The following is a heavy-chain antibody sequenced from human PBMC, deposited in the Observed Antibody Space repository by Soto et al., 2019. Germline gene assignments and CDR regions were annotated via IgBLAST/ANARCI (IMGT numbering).Heavy chain of an antibody. CDR2: IKQDGSEK. CDR3: ARDQEQLGHSFDY. V-gene: IGHV3-7*01. CDR1: GFTFSSYW. J-gene: IGHJ4*02. Sequence: GGSLRLSCAASGFTFSSYWMSWVRQAPGKGLEWVANIKQDGSEKYYVDSVKGRFTISRDNSKNTLYLQMNSLRAEDTAVYYCARDQEQLGHSFDYRGQGTLVTVSS. D-gene: IGHD6-13*01.